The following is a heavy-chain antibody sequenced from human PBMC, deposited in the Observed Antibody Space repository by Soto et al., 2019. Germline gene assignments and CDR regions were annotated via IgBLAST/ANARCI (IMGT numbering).Heavy chain of an antibody. J-gene: IGHJ4*02. CDR2: INHSGST. V-gene: IGHV4-34*01. Sequence: XSLSLTCAGSGGSFNGYYWSWIRQPPVKGLEWIGEINHSGSTNYNPSLKSRVTISVDTSKNQFSLKLSSVTAADTAVYYCARGKTLYYYDSSGYYYDYWGQGTLVTVSS. CDR1: GGSFNGYY. CDR3: ARGKTLYYYDSSGYYYDY. D-gene: IGHD3-22*01.